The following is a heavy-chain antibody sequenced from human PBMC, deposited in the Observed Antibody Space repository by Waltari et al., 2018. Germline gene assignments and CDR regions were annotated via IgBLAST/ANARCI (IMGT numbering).Heavy chain of an antibody. CDR1: GGSISSYY. CDR3: AREVGLPFAPYSMVRGVYYFDY. J-gene: IGHJ4*02. D-gene: IGHD3-10*01. CDR2: IYTSGST. V-gene: IGHV4-4*07. Sequence: QVQLQESGPGLVKPSETLSLTCTVSGGSISSYYWSWIRQPAGKGLEWIGRIYTSGSTNYNPALKSRVTMSVDTSKNQFSLKLSSVTAADTAVYYCAREVGLPFAPYSMVRGVYYFDYWGQGTLVTVSS.